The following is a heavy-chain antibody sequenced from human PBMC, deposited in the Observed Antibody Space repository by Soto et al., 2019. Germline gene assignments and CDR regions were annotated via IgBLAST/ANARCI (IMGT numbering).Heavy chain of an antibody. V-gene: IGHV2-5*02. CDR3: AHVYGGYDNFDY. CDR1: GFSLSTSGVG. Sequence: QITLKESGPTLVKPTQTLTLTCTFSGFSLSTSGVGVGWIRQPPGKALEWLALIYWDDDKRYSPSLKSRLTISKDTSKNQVVLTMTNMDPVDTATYYCAHVYGGYDNFDYWGQGTLVTVSS. J-gene: IGHJ4*02. D-gene: IGHD5-12*01. CDR2: IYWDDDK.